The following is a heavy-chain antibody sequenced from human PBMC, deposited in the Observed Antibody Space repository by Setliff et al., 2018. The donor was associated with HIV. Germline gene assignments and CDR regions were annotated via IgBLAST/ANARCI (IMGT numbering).Heavy chain of an antibody. CDR3: ARDVPTYCSSINCYDTMNQNWFDP. CDR2: ISASSVNT. V-gene: IGHV1-18*01. D-gene: IGHD2-2*01. J-gene: IGHJ5*02. CDR1: GYTFINYH. Sequence: ASVKVSCKPSGYTFINYHITWVRQAPGQGLEWVGSISASSVNTNYTQGRVTMTIDTSTSTAYTELRSLRSDDTAVYYCARDVPTYCSSINCYDTMNQNWFDPWGQGTLVTVSS.